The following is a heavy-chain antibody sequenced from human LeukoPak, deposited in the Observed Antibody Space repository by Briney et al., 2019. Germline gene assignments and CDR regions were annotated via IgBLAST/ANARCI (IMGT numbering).Heavy chain of an antibody. CDR2: IIPILGIA. D-gene: IGHD2-2*01. CDR1: GGTFSSYA. Sequence: GASVKVSCKPSGGTFSSYAISWVRPAPGQGVEWMGRIIPILGIANYAQKFQGTVTITADKSTSTAYLELSRLRSDDTAVYYCASAEYCSSTGCSNYYYYGMDVWGQGTTVTVSS. V-gene: IGHV1-69*04. J-gene: IGHJ6*02. CDR3: ASAEYCSSTGCSNYYYYGMDV.